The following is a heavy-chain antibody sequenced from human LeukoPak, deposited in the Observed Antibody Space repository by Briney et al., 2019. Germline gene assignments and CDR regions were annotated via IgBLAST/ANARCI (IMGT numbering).Heavy chain of an antibody. CDR1: GYSISSGYY. D-gene: IGHD5-18*01. CDR3: ARQFSYGDGFDY. Sequence: PSETLSLTCAVSGYSISSGYYWGWIRQPPGKGLEWIGSIYHSGSTYYHPSLKSRVTISLDTSKNHFSLKVTSVTAADTAVYYCARQFSYGDGFDYWGQGTLVTVSS. J-gene: IGHJ4*02. V-gene: IGHV4-38-2*01. CDR2: IYHSGST.